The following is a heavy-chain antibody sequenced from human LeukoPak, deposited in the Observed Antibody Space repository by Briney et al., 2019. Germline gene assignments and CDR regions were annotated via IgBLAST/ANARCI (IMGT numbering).Heavy chain of an antibody. CDR3: AKDPPPHIVGASGRAFDI. CDR1: GFTFSSYA. D-gene: IGHD1-26*01. Sequence: GGSLRLSCAASGFTFSSYAMSWVRQAPGKGLEWVSAISGSGDSTYYADSAKGRFTISRDNSKNTLYLQMNSLRAEDTAGYYCAKDPPPHIVGASGRAFDIWGQGTMVTVSS. CDR2: ISGSGDST. V-gene: IGHV3-23*01. J-gene: IGHJ3*02.